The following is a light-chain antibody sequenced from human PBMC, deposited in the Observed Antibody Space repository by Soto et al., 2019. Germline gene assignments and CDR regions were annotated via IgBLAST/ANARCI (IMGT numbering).Light chain of an antibody. V-gene: IGKV1-5*01. CDR1: QSVSGW. J-gene: IGKJ1*01. CDR2: DAS. Sequence: DIQITQSPSTLAASVGNTVPGTCRAIQSVSGWLAWYQQKPGEAPKLLIYDASALPRGVPSRFSGSGSGTKFTLTIASLQPDDFATYYCQQYNSYSRTFGQGAKVDIK. CDR3: QQYNSYSRT.